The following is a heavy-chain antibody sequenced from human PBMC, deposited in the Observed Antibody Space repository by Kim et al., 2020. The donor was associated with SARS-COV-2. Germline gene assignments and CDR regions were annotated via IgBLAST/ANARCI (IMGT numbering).Heavy chain of an antibody. J-gene: IGHJ3*02. CDR2: ISWNSGSI. Sequence: GGSLRLSCAASGFTFDDYAMHWVRQAPGKGLEWVSGISWNSGSIGYADSVKGRFTISRDNAKNSLYLQMNSLRAEDTALYYCAKDRIFINYYGFNAFDIWGQGTMVTVSS. CDR3: AKDRIFINYYGFNAFDI. V-gene: IGHV3-9*01. CDR1: GFTFDDYA. D-gene: IGHD3-10*01.